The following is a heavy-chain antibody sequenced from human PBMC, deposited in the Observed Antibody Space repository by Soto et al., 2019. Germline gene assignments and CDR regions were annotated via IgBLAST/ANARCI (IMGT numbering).Heavy chain of an antibody. CDR1: VFTFSSYA. J-gene: IGHJ4*02. V-gene: IGHV3-33*01. D-gene: IGHD2-15*01. CDR3: ARGQLPAATTYFDF. CDR2: IWFDGSNK. Sequence: PWGSLRLSCSASVFTFSSYAIHWFRQAPGKGLEWVAIIWFDGSNKYYADSVKGRFSISRDNSKNTLFLQMDSLRAEDTAVYYCARGQLPAATTYFDFWGQGTLVTVSS.